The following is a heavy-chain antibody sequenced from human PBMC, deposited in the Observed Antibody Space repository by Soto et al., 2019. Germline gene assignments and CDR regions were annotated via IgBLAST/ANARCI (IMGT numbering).Heavy chain of an antibody. D-gene: IGHD4-17*01. Sequence: ASVKVSCKASGYTFTGYYMHWVRQAPGQGLEWMGWINPNSGGTNYAQKFQGRVTMTRDTSISTAYMELSRLRSDDTAVYYCAIVIIYGDYGLTDWFDPWGQGTLVTVSS. CDR3: AIVIIYGDYGLTDWFDP. V-gene: IGHV1-2*02. CDR1: GYTFTGYY. J-gene: IGHJ5*02. CDR2: INPNSGGT.